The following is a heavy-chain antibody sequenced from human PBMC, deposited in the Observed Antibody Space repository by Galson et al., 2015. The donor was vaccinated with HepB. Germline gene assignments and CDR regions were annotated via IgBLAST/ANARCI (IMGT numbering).Heavy chain of an antibody. Sequence: SLRLSCAASGFTFSSYWMHWVRQAPGKGLVWVSGINSDGTSTRYADTVKGRFTISRDNAKNTLFLQMNSLRAEDTALYYCARVQYISGSFAFDIWGQGTMVTVSS. D-gene: IGHD6-19*01. CDR1: GFTFSSYW. J-gene: IGHJ3*02. V-gene: IGHV3-74*01. CDR2: INSDGTST. CDR3: ARVQYISGSFAFDI.